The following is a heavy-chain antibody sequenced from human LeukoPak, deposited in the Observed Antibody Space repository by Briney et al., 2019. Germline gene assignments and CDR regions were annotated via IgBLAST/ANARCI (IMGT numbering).Heavy chain of an antibody. J-gene: IGHJ4*02. CDR2: IYYSGST. Sequence: SETLSLTCAVYGGSFSGYYWGWIRQPPGKGLEWIGSIYYSGSTYYNPSLKSRVTISVDTSKNQFSLKLSSVTAADTAVYYCASQIKYSYGYGGLDYWGQGTLVTVSS. V-gene: IGHV4-39*01. CDR1: GGSFSGYY. D-gene: IGHD5-18*01. CDR3: ASQIKYSYGYGGLDY.